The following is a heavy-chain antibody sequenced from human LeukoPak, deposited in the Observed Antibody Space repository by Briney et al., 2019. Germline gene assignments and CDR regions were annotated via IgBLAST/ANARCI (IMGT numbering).Heavy chain of an antibody. CDR3: AKANGYSSGWVDY. D-gene: IGHD6-19*01. J-gene: IGHJ4*02. CDR1: GFTVSSSF. CDR2: ISWNSGSI. Sequence: SGGSLRLSCAASGFTVSSSFMAWVRQAPGKGLEWVSGISWNSGSIGYADSVKGRFTISRDNAKNSLYLQMNSLRAEDTALYYCAKANGYSSGWVDYWGQGTLVTVSS. V-gene: IGHV3-9*01.